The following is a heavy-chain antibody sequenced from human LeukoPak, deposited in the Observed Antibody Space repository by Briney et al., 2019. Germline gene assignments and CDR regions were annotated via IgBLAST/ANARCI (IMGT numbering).Heavy chain of an antibody. CDR1: GFTFSSYA. CDR2: ISGSGGST. J-gene: IGHJ4*02. D-gene: IGHD6-13*01. CDR3: AKGDYSRPHKDLEGYFDY. Sequence: PGGSLRLSCAASGFTFSSYAMRWVRQAPGKGLEWVSAISGSGGSTYYADSVKGRFTISRDNSKNTLYLQMNSLRAEDTAVYYCAKGDYSRPHKDLEGYFDYWGQGTLVTVSS. V-gene: IGHV3-23*01.